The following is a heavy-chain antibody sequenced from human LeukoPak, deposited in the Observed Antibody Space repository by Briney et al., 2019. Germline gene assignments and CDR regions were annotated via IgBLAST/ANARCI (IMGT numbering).Heavy chain of an antibody. V-gene: IGHV4-4*07. J-gene: IGHJ4*02. CDR1: GGSISSYY. D-gene: IGHD5-18*01. CDR2: IYTSGST. CDR3: AREQRDTAMSRGLDY. Sequence: PSETLSLTCTVSGGSISSYYWSWIRQPAGKGLEWIGRIYTSGSTNYNPSLKSRVTMSLDTSKSQFSLKLSPVTAADTAVYYCAREQRDTAMSRGLDYWGQGTLVTVSS.